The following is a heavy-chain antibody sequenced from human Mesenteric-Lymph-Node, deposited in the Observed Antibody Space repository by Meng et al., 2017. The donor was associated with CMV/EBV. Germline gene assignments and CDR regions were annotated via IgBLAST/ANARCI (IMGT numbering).Heavy chain of an antibody. CDR3: ARIIGSGFRDYYYGMDV. J-gene: IGHJ6*02. Sequence: SETLSLTCAVYGGSFSGYYWSWIRQSPGKGLEWVGHIYYSGGTNYNPSLNSRVTMSIDLSENQLSLKLRSVTAADTATYYCARIIGSGFRDYYYGMDVWGQGTTVTVSS. D-gene: IGHD3-10*01. CDR2: IYYSGGT. CDR1: GGSFSGYY. V-gene: IGHV4-59*01.